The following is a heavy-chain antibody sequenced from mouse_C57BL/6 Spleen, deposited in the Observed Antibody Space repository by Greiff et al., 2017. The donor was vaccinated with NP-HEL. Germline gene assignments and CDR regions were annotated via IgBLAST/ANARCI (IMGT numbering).Heavy chain of an antibody. V-gene: IGHV1-54*01. CDR1: GYAFTNYL. CDR2: INPGSGGT. Sequence: VQLQQSGAELVRPGTSVKVSCKASGYAFTNYLIEWVKQRPGQGLEWIGVINPGSGGTNYNEKFKGKATLTADKSSSTAYMQLSSLTSEDSAVYFCARSGGYSDYWGQGTTLTVSS. CDR3: ARSGGYSDY. J-gene: IGHJ2*01. D-gene: IGHD3-2*02.